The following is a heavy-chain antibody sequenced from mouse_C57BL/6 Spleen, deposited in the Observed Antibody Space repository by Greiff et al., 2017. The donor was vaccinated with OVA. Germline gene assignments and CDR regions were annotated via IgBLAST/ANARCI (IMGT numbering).Heavy chain of an antibody. J-gene: IGHJ2*01. Sequence: EVKVVESGAELVRPGASVKLSCTASGFNIKDDYMHWVKQRPEQGLEWIGWIDPENGDTEYASKFQGKATITADTSSNTAYLQLSSLTSEDTAVYYCTPRSDYWGQGTTLTVSS. V-gene: IGHV14-4*01. CDR2: IDPENGDT. CDR1: GFNIKDDY. CDR3: TPRSDY.